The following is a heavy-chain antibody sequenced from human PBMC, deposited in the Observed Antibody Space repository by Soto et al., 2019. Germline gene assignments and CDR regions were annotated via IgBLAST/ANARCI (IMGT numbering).Heavy chain of an antibody. CDR1: GGTFSSYA. CDR2: IIPIFGTA. CDR3: AADATAWQQMVPADY. D-gene: IGHD6-13*01. V-gene: IGHV1-69*05. J-gene: IGHJ4*02. Sequence: SVKVSCKASGGTFSSYAISWVRQAPGQGLEWMGGIIPIFGTANYAQRFQDRVTLTRDMSTATTYMELSRLTSEETAIYYCAADATAWQQMVPADYWGQGTLVTVSS.